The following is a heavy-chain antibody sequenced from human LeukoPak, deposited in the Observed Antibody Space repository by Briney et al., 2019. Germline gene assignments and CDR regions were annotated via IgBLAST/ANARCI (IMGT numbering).Heavy chain of an antibody. D-gene: IGHD4-17*01. J-gene: IGHJ4*02. CDR2: INSDGSST. V-gene: IGHV3-74*01. CDR1: GFTFSSYW. CDR3: ARVYGDYGLYYFDY. Sequence: GGSLRLSCAASGFTFSSYWMHWVRQAPGKGLVWVSRINSDGSSTSYADSVKGRFTISRDNAKNTLYLQMNSLRAEDTAVYYCARVYGDYGLYYFDYWGQGTLVTVSS.